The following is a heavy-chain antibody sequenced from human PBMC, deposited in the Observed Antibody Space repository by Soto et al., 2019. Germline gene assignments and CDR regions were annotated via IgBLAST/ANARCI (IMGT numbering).Heavy chain of an antibody. CDR2: INHSGST. CDR1: GGSFSGYY. J-gene: IGHJ6*02. CDR3: ARAATRPTYYYYYGMDV. Sequence: PSETLSLTCAVYGGSFSGYYWSWIRQPPGKGLEWIGEINHSGSTNYNPSLKSRVTISVDTSKNQFSLKLSSVTAADTAVYYCARAATRPTYYYYYGMDVWGQGTTVTVSS. V-gene: IGHV4-34*01. D-gene: IGHD2-15*01.